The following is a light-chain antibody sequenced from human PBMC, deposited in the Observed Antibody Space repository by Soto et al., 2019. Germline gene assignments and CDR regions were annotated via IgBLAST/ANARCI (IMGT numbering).Light chain of an antibody. Sequence: DMVMTQSPDSLALSLGEGATINCKSSQIILFNSNKKDYLAWYQQKPGQPPKLLIYWASIRESGVPDRFSGSGSGTDFTLTISSLQAEDVALYYCQQYYSSITFGQGTRLEIK. V-gene: IGKV4-1*01. CDR2: WAS. CDR1: QIILFNSNKKDY. J-gene: IGKJ5*01. CDR3: QQYYSSIT.